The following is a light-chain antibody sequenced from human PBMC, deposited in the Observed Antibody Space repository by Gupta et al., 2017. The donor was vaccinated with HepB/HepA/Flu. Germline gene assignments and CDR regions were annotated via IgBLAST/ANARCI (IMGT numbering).Light chain of an antibody. Sequence: SYALTQPPSVSVSPGQTASITCSGDTLGDKYACWYQQKPGQSPVLVIYKDSKRPAGIPERFSGSSSGNTATLTISGTQDRDEDDYYCQAWDSSTAVFGGGTKLTVL. CDR2: KDS. J-gene: IGLJ2*01. V-gene: IGLV3-1*01. CDR1: TLGDKY. CDR3: QAWDSSTAV.